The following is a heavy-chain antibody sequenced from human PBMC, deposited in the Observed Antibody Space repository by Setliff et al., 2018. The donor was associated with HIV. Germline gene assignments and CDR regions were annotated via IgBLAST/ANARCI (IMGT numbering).Heavy chain of an antibody. J-gene: IGHJ6*02. D-gene: IGHD3-9*01. CDR1: GYTFTSYG. Sequence: ASVKVSCKASGYTFTSYGISWVRQAPGQGLEWMGWISAYNGNTNYAQKLQGRVTMTTDTSTSTAYMELRSLRSDYTAVYYCARDPKRYYDILTGYPSYYGMDVWGQGTTVTVSS. CDR3: ARDPKRYYDILTGYPSYYGMDV. CDR2: ISAYNGNT. V-gene: IGHV1-18*01.